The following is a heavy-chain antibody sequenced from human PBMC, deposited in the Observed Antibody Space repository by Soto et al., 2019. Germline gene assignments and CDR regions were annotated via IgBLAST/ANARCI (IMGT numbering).Heavy chain of an antibody. CDR2: FIPILDMA. Sequence: QVQVVQSGAEVKKPESSVKVSCKPSGGTFNTYTVNWVRLAPGHGLEWMGRFIPILDMANYAQKFQDRVTITADRSTFTAYMELNSLTSDDTAVYYCARALQYTVYGVADYWGQGTLVTVSS. D-gene: IGHD2-8*01. CDR1: GGTFNTYT. CDR3: ARALQYTVYGVADY. V-gene: IGHV1-69*02. J-gene: IGHJ4*02.